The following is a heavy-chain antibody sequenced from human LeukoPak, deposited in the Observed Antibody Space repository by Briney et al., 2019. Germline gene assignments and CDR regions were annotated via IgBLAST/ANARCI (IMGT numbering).Heavy chain of an antibody. CDR1: GGSISSSNW. CDR3: AGSTCSGGSCYSGDYFDY. V-gene: IGHV4-4*02. J-gene: IGHJ4*02. CDR2: IYHSGST. D-gene: IGHD2-15*01. Sequence: PSQSLSLTCAVSGGSISSSNWWSWVRQPPGKVVEWIGDIYHSGSTNYNPSLKSRVTISVDKSKNQFSLKLSSVTAADTAVYYCAGSTCSGGSCYSGDYFDYWGQGTLVTVSS.